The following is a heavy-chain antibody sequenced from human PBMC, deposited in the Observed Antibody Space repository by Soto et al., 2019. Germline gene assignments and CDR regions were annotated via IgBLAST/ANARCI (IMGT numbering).Heavy chain of an antibody. CDR1: GGTFSSYT. V-gene: IGHV1-69*04. CDR2: IILILGIA. CDR3: ARDETFDGVYYYGSGSYFPTLLLPDY. J-gene: IGHJ4*02. D-gene: IGHD3-10*01. Sequence: GASVMVSCKASGGTFSSYTIRWGGQAPGKRVEWIGKIILILGIANYAQKFQGRVTITADKSTSTAYMELSSLRSEDTAVYYCARDETFDGVYYYGSGSYFPTLLLPDYWGQGTLVTVSS.